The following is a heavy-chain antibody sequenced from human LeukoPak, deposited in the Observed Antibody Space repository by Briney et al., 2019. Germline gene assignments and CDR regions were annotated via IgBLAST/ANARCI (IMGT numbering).Heavy chain of an antibody. V-gene: IGHV1-8*02. CDR2: MKPNSGNT. J-gene: IGHJ6*02. CDR1: GGTFSNYD. CDR3: ARVSGGLDV. Sequence: ASVKVSCKASGGTFSNYDVSWVRQATGQGLEWMGWMKPNSGNTGCAQKFQGRITMTRNTSISTAYMELSSLRSEDTAVYYCARVSGGLDVWGQGTTVSVSS.